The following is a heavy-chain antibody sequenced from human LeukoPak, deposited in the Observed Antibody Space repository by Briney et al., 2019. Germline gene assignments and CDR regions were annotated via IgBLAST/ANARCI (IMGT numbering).Heavy chain of an antibody. CDR1: GFTFSAYA. V-gene: IGHV3-23*01. J-gene: IGHJ3*02. D-gene: IGHD4-17*01. Sequence: GGSLRLSCAASGFTFSAYAVIWVRQAPGKGLEWVSAISASGDYTHYADSVKGRFDISRDNSNNTVYLQMSSLRAEDAALYYCAKDPNGDYVGAFDSWGQGTTVIVSS. CDR3: AKDPNGDYVGAFDS. CDR2: ISASGDYT.